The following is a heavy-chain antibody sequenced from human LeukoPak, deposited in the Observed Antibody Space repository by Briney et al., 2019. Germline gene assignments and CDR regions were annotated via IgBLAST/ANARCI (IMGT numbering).Heavy chain of an antibody. D-gene: IGHD3-22*01. CDR1: GFTFSSYA. V-gene: IGHV3-30*04. J-gene: IGHJ4*02. Sequence: EGSLRLSCAASGFTFSSYAMHWVRQAPGKGLEWVAVISYDGSNKYYADSVKGRFTISRDNSKNTLYLQMNSLRAEDTAVYYCARDYYYDSSGYYAYLFDYWGQGTLVTVSS. CDR2: ISYDGSNK. CDR3: ARDYYYDSSGYYAYLFDY.